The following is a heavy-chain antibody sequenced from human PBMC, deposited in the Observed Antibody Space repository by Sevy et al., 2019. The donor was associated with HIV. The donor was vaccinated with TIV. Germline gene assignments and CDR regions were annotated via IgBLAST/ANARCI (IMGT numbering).Heavy chain of an antibody. CDR2: TYYRSKWYN. Sequence: KQSQTLSLTCAISGDSVSTNSAVWNWIRQSPSRGLEWLGRTYYRSKWYNDYSVSLKGRLTITPDTSKNQFSRHMKSVTAEDTCVYLCARAGATIFGRVTMSFDVWGQGTLVTVSS. D-gene: IGHD3-3*01. CDR3: ARAGATIFGRVTMSFDV. CDR1: GDSVSTNSAV. V-gene: IGHV6-1*01. J-gene: IGHJ4*02.